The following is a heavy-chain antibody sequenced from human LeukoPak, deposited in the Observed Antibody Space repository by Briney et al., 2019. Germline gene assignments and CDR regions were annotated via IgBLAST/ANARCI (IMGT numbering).Heavy chain of an antibody. D-gene: IGHD2-2*01. CDR3: ARDRQLRGYYYYGMDV. V-gene: IGHV3-20*01. Sequence: GGSLRLSCAASGFTFSSYAMSWVRQAPGKGLEWVSGINWNGGSTGYADSVKGRFTISRDNAKNSLYLQMNSLRAEDTALYHCARDRQLRGYYYYGMDVWGQGTTVTVSS. CDR1: GFTFSSYA. J-gene: IGHJ6*02. CDR2: INWNGGST.